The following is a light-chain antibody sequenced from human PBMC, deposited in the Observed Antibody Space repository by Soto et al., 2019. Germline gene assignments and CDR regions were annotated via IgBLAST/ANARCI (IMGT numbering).Light chain of an antibody. V-gene: IGKV3-20*01. CDR3: QQYGSPPWT. Sequence: ISLTQSPDTLSLSPGERATLSGRASQSVTNYLAWYQQKPGQAPRLLIYGASSRATGIPARFSGSGSGTDFTLTISRLEPEDFAVYYCQQYGSPPWTFGQGTKVDIK. J-gene: IGKJ1*01. CDR1: QSVTNY. CDR2: GAS.